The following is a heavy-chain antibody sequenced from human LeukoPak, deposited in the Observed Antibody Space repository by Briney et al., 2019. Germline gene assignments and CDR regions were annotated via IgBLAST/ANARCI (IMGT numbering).Heavy chain of an antibody. CDR3: ARGAGTELTYFDY. Sequence: ASVKVSCKASGYTFTGYYMHWARQAPGQGLEWMGWINPNSGGTNYAQKFQGRVTMTRDTSISTAYMELSRLRSDDTAVYYCARGAGTELTYFDYWGQGTLVTVSS. D-gene: IGHD1-1*01. V-gene: IGHV1-2*02. CDR2: INPNSGGT. CDR1: GYTFTGYY. J-gene: IGHJ4*02.